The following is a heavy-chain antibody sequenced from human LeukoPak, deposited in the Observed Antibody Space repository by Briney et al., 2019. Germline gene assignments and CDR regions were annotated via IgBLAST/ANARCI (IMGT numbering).Heavy chain of an antibody. CDR2: INSDGSST. CDR1: GFTFSSYW. V-gene: IGHV3-74*01. D-gene: IGHD1-1*01. CDR3: ARDRVNWNDVGGLFDY. J-gene: IGHJ4*02. Sequence: PGESLRLSCAASGFTFSSYWMHWVRQAPGKGLVWVSRINSDGSSTSYADSVKGRFTISRDNAKNTLYLQMNSLRAEDTAVYYCARDRVNWNDVGGLFDYWGQGTLVTVSS.